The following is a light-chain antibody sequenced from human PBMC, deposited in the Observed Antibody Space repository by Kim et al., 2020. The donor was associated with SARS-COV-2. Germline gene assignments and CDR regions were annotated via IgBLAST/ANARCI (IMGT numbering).Light chain of an antibody. Sequence: EIVLTQSPGTLSLSPGERATLSCWASQSVSSNLLAWYQQRPGQTPRLLIYGASSRVTGIPDRFSGSGSGTDFTLTISRLEPEDFAVYFCHQYAESPRTFGAGTKVDIK. V-gene: IGKV3-20*01. CDR2: GAS. CDR3: HQYAESPRT. CDR1: QSVSSNL. J-gene: IGKJ4*01.